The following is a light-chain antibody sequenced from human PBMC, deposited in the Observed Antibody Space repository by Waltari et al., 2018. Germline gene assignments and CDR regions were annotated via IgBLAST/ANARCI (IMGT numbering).Light chain of an antibody. J-gene: IGKJ2*01. CDR3: QQYDAYPYT. V-gene: IGKV2-28*01. Sequence: DTVMTQSPLSLPVTPGEPASISCRSTQSLLHTNGYNYVDWFLQKPGQSPQLLIYLASNRAPGVPDRFSGSGSGTEFTLTINSLQPDDFATYYCQQYDAYPYTFGQGAKLEIK. CDR1: QSLLHTNGYNY. CDR2: LAS.